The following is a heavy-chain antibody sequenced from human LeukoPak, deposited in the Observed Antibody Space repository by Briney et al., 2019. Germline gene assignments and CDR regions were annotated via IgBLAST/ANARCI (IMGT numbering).Heavy chain of an antibody. J-gene: IGHJ6*03. CDR3: ARAIPNYDFWSGYYNYYYYYYMDV. CDR2: IHTSGTT. D-gene: IGHD3-3*01. CDR1: GGSITSYY. V-gene: IGHV4-4*09. Sequence: SETLSLTCTVSGGSITSYYWNWIRQAPGKGLEWIGNIHTSGTTLYNPSLRSRATISVDTSKNQFSLKLSSVTAADTAVYYCARAIPNYDFWSGYYNYYYYYYMDVWGKGTTVTVSS.